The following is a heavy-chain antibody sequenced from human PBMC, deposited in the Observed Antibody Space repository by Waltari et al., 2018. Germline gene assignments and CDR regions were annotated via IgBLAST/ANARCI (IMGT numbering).Heavy chain of an antibody. D-gene: IGHD3-9*01. CDR1: GYTFTSYA. V-gene: IGHV7-4-1*02. Sequence: QVQLVQSGSELKKPGASVKVSCKASGYTFTSYAMNWVRQAPGQGLEWMGWINTNTGTPTYAQGFTVRFVFSLDTSVSTAYLQISSLKAEDTAVYYCARDRPPEILTGPNWFDPWGQGTLVTVSS. CDR3: ARDRPPEILTGPNWFDP. J-gene: IGHJ5*02. CDR2: INTNTGTP.